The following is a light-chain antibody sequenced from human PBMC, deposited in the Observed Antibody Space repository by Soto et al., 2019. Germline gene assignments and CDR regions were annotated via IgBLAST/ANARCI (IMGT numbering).Light chain of an antibody. CDR1: QSISSY. J-gene: IGKJ1*01. Sequence: DIQMTQSPSSLSASVGDRVTITCRASQSISSYLNWYQQKPGKAPTLLIYAASRLQSGVPSRFSGGGSGTDFTLTISSLQPEDFATYYCQQSYSTPPWTFGQGTKVEIK. CDR2: AAS. V-gene: IGKV1-39*01. CDR3: QQSYSTPPWT.